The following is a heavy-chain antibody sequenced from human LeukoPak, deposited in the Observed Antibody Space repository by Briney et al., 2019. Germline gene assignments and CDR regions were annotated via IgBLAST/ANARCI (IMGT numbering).Heavy chain of an antibody. V-gene: IGHV4-59*01. Sequence: SETLSLTCTVSGGSISSYYWSWIRQPPGKGLEWIGYNYYSGSTNYNPSLKSRVTISVDTSKNQFSLKLSSVTAADTAVYYCARDRGSSGSYSWFDPWGQGTLVTVSS. CDR1: GGSISSYY. CDR2: NYYSGST. CDR3: ARDRGSSGSYSWFDP. D-gene: IGHD1-26*01. J-gene: IGHJ5*02.